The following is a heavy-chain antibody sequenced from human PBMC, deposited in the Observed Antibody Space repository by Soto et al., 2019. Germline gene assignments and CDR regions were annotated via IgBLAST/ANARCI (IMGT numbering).Heavy chain of an antibody. D-gene: IGHD2-2*01. CDR3: ARGYCSSASCHFYFDY. CDR1: GGSFSGSY. CDR2: INDSGST. V-gene: IGHV4-34*01. J-gene: IGHJ4*02. Sequence: SETLSLTCAVYGGSFSGSYWSWIRQPPGKGLEWIGEINDSGSTNYNPSLKSRVTISVDTSKNQFSLKLSSVTAADTAVYYCARGYCSSASCHFYFDYWGQGTLVTVSS.